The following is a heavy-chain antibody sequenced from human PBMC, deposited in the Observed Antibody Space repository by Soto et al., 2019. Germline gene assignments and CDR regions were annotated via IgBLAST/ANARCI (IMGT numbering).Heavy chain of an antibody. V-gene: IGHV1-3*01. Sequence: QVQLVQSGAEVKKPGASVKVSCKASGYTFTSYSIHWVRQAPGQRLEWMGWINAGNGNTKYSQTFQGRVTITRDTSARTAYMELSSLRSEDTAVYYWASSLITMVPYGMDVWGQGPTVTVSS. CDR3: ASSLITMVPYGMDV. D-gene: IGHD3-10*01. CDR1: GYTFTSYS. J-gene: IGHJ6*02. CDR2: INAGNGNT.